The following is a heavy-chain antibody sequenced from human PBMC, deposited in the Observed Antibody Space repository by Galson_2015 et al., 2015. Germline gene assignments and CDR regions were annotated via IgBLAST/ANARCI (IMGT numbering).Heavy chain of an antibody. D-gene: IGHD2-15*01. J-gene: IGHJ4*02. CDR1: GFTLRNHG. CDR3: ARVSGGCSGGSCYVVS. Sequence: SLRLSCAASGFTLRNHGMNWVRQAPGEGLEWVTILWSDESKTYYADSVKGRFTISRDTSKNTLYLQMNSLRVEDTAMYYCARVSGGCSGGSCYVVSCGQGTLVTVSS. V-gene: IGHV3-33*01. CDR2: LWSDESKT.